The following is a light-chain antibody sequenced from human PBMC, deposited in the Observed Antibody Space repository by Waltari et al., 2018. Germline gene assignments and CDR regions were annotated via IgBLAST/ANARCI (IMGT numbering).Light chain of an antibody. V-gene: IGLV3-1*01. Sequence: SYELTQPPSVSVSPGQTASTTCPGDNLGDKYACWYQQKPGQSPVLVIYQDNKRPSGIPERFSGSNSGNTATLTISGTQAMDEADYYCQAWDTSINVFGSGTKVTVL. CDR2: QDN. CDR3: QAWDTSINV. J-gene: IGLJ6*01. CDR1: NLGDKY.